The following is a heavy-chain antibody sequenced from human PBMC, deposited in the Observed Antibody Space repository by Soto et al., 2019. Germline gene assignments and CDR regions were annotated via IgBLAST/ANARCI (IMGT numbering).Heavy chain of an antibody. CDR3: AKAGWYRFDY. CDR1: GFTFSNYW. CDR2: INSDGTTI. V-gene: IGHV3-74*01. D-gene: IGHD6-19*01. Sequence: GGSLRLSCAASGFTFSNYWVHWVRQAPGKGLMWVSRINSDGTTINYADSVEGRFTISRDNAKNTLFLQMNSLRVEDTAVYYCAKAGWYRFDYWGQGTLVTVSS. J-gene: IGHJ4*02.